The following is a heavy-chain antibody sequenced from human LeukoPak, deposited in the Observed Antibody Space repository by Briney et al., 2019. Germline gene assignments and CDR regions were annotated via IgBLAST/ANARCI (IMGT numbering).Heavy chain of an antibody. Sequence: RGESLKISCKGSGYSFTSYWIGWVRQMPGKGLEWMGIIYPGDSDTRYSPSFQGQVTISADKSISTAYLQWSSLKASDTAMYYCARRRDSSGWLFVFDYWGQGTLVTVSS. CDR3: ARRRDSSGWLFVFDY. J-gene: IGHJ4*02. CDR2: IYPGDSDT. CDR1: GYSFTSYW. V-gene: IGHV5-51*01. D-gene: IGHD6-19*01.